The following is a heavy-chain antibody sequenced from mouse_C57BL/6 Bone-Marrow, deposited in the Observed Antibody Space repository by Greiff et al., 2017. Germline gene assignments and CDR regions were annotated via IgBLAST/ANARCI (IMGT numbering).Heavy chain of an antibody. Sequence: EVPVKQSGADLVRPWSSVTMSCKTSGYSFTSYGINWVQQRPGQGLEWIGYIYIGHGYTDYNEKLKGKATLTSYTSSSRTDMQLIILASEDSAIDCCASSYGNERYFEVWGTGTTVTVSS. CDR1: GYSFTSYG. V-gene: IGHV1-58*01. CDR3: ASSYGNERYFEV. J-gene: IGHJ1*03. CDR2: IYIGHGYT. D-gene: IGHD2-1*01.